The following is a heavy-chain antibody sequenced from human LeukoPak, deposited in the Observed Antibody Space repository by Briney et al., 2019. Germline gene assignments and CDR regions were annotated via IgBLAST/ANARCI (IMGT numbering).Heavy chain of an antibody. CDR2: IESKTDGGTY. D-gene: IGHD3-10*01. J-gene: IGHJ4*02. Sequence: GGSLRLSCAASGFTFSNAGMSWVRQAPGKGLEWVGRIESKTDGGTYDYAAPVKGRFTISRDDSKNTLYLQINSLKTEDTAVYDCTTVGSGSYYNSGSDYWGQGTLVTVSS. V-gene: IGHV3-15*04. CDR1: GFTFSNAG. CDR3: TTVGSGSYYNSGSDY.